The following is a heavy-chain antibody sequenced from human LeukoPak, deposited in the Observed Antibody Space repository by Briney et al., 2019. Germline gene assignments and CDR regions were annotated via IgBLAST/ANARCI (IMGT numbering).Heavy chain of an antibody. CDR3: ARDHIVVVPAAMPGKKSSPVPEFDY. D-gene: IGHD2-2*01. J-gene: IGHJ4*02. CDR1: GFTFSSYS. Sequence: GGSLRLSCAASGFTFSSYSMNWVRQAPGKGLEWVSSISSSSSNIYYAHAVKGRFTISRDTAKNSVSLQMNRMRAKDTAVYYCARDHIVVVPAAMPGKKSSPVPEFDYWGQGTLVTVSS. V-gene: IGHV3-21*01. CDR2: ISSSSSNI.